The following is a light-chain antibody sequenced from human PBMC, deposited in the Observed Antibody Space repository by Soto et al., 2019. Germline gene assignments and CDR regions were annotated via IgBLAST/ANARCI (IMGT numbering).Light chain of an antibody. Sequence: EIVLTQSPGTLSLSPGERATLSCRASQSVSNNYLAWYQQKPGQATRLLIYGASNRATGIPDRFSGSGSGTEFTLIISSLQSEDSAVYYCQQYNSWLWTFGQGTKVDI. CDR3: QQYNSWLWT. V-gene: IGKV3-20*01. CDR1: QSVSNNY. J-gene: IGKJ1*01. CDR2: GAS.